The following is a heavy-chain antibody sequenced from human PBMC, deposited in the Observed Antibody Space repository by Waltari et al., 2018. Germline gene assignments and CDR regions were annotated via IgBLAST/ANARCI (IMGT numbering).Heavy chain of an antibody. D-gene: IGHD2-2*01. CDR2: IKRSSDGGAA. Sequence: EVQLVESGGGLVKPGGSLRLPCAASGFNFFDTWLTWVRQAPGKGLEWVGRIKRSSDGGAAEYAAPVNGRFIISRDDSSSTLYLQMNSLKSEDTAVYYCITDPANAYVRWFDPWGQGTLVTVSS. V-gene: IGHV3-15*01. CDR3: ITDPANAYVRWFDP. CDR1: GFNFFDTW. J-gene: IGHJ5*02.